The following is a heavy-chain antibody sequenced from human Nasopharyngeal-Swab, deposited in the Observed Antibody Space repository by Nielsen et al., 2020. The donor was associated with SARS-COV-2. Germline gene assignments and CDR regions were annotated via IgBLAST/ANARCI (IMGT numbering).Heavy chain of an antibody. CDR2: INTGNGNT. V-gene: IGHV1-3*04. Sequence: WVRQAPGQRLEWMGWINTGNGNTKYSQRFQARVTITRDTSANTAYMELSGLRSEDTAVYYCARGSSDHWGQGTLVTVSS. D-gene: IGHD6-6*01. J-gene: IGHJ4*02. CDR3: ARGSSDH.